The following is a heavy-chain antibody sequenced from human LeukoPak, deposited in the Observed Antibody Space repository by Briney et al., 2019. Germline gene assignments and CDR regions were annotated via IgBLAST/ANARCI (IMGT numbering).Heavy chain of an antibody. CDR3: AILNHPDGRVY. CDR1: GYTFTTSW. J-gene: IGHJ4*02. V-gene: IGHV5-51*01. D-gene: IGHD5-24*01. Sequence: GESLKISCQGFGYTFTTSWIGWVRQLPGKGLEWMAIIYAGNSDTKYSPSFQGQVSISTDRSISTAYLQWSSLQAADTAIYYCAILNHPDGRVYWGQGTLVTVSS. CDR2: IYAGNSDT.